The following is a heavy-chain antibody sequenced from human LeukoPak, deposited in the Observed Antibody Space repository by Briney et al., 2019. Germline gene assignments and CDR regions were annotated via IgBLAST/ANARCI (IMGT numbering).Heavy chain of an antibody. CDR2: LQSGGSP. CDR1: AFTVSSSY. D-gene: IGHD1-26*01. J-gene: IGHJ3*02. CDR3: ASGATNAFDI. V-gene: IGHV3-66*01. Sequence: GSLRLSCAASAFTVSSSYMSWVRQAPGKGLEWVSVLQSGGSPYYADSVRGRFTVSRDSSKNILYLQMNSLGAEDTAVYYCASGATNAFDIWGQGTMVTVSS.